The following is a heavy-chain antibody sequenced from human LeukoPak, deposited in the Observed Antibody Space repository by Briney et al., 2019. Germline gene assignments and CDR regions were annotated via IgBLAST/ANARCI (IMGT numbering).Heavy chain of an antibody. J-gene: IGHJ4*02. CDR1: GYTSTSYA. CDR3: ARDYGDAASSCGY. V-gene: IGHV1-3*01. D-gene: IGHD4-17*01. Sequence: GASVKVSCKASGYTSTSYAMHWVRQAPGQRLEWMGWINAGNGNTKYSQKFQGRVTITRDTSASTAYMELSSLRSEDTAVYYCARDYGDAASSCGYWGQGTLVTVSS. CDR2: INAGNGNT.